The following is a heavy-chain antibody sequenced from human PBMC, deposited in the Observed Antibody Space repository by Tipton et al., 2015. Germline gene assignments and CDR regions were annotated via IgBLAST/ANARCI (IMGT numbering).Heavy chain of an antibody. D-gene: IGHD1-1*01. Sequence: TLSLTCNVSGDAISSHYWSWVRQPPGKGLEWIGNIYYSGSTKYNPSLKSRVTISVDTSENQFSLKLSSVTAADTAVYYCASLRRLAYYYYDMDVWGQGTTVTVSS. J-gene: IGHJ6*02. CDR1: GDAISSHY. V-gene: IGHV4-59*11. CDR2: IYYSGST. CDR3: ASLRRLAYYYYDMDV.